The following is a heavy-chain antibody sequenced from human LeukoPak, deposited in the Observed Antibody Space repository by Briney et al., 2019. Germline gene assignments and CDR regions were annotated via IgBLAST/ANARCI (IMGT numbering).Heavy chain of an antibody. CDR2: IYYSGST. J-gene: IGHJ4*02. CDR1: GGSISSYY. Sequence: SETLSLTCTVSGGSISSYYWSWIRQPPGKGLEWIGYIYYSGSTNYNPSLKSRVTISVDTSKNQFSLKLSSVTAADTAVYYCARGVQLWLLNYFDYWGQGTLVTVSS. V-gene: IGHV4-59*12. CDR3: ARGVQLWLLNYFDY. D-gene: IGHD5-18*01.